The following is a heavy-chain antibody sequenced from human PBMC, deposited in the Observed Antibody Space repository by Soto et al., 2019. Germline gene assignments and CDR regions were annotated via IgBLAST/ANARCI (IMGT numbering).Heavy chain of an antibody. J-gene: IGHJ6*02. CDR2: IWYDGSNK. CDR1: GFTFSSYG. CDR3: AREKPPPKYYYDSSGYLTFYYGMDV. V-gene: IGHV3-33*01. Sequence: PGGSLRLSCAASGFTFSSYGKHWVRQAPGKGLEWVAVIWYDGSNKYYADSVKGRFTISRDNSKNTLYLQMNSLRAEDTAVYYCAREKPPPKYYYDSSGYLTFYYGMDVWGQGTPVTVSS. D-gene: IGHD3-22*01.